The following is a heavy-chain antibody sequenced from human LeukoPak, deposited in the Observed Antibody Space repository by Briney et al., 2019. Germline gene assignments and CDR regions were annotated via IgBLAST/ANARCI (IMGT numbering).Heavy chain of an antibody. J-gene: IGHJ4*02. CDR3: APALDYGDAAHFDY. D-gene: IGHD4-17*01. CDR1: GGTFSSYA. Sequence: GSSVKVSCKASGGTFSSYAISWARQAPGQGLEWMGRIIPILGIANYAQKFQGRVTMTADKSTSTAYMELSSLRSEDTAVYYCAPALDYGDAAHFDYWGQGTLVTVSS. V-gene: IGHV1-69*04. CDR2: IIPILGIA.